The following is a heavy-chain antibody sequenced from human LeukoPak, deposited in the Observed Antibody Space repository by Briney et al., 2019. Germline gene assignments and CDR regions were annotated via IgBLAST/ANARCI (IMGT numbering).Heavy chain of an antibody. CDR2: ISSSSSYI. J-gene: IGHJ4*02. D-gene: IGHD3-10*01. CDR1: GFTFSSYS. V-gene: IGHV3-21*01. CDR3: ARENGSGKDY. Sequence: GGSLRLSCAASGFTFSSYSMNWVRQAPGKGLQWVSSISSSSSYIYYADSVKGRFTISRDNAKNSLYLQMNSLRAEDTAVYYCARENGSGKDYWGQGTLVTVSS.